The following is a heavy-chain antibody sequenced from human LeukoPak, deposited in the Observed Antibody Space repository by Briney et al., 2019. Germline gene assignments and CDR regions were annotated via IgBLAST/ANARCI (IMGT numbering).Heavy chain of an antibody. Sequence: VASVKVSCKASGYTFTSYYMHWVRQAPGQGLEWMGWMNPNSGNTGYAQKFQGRVTITRNTSINTAYMELSSLRSEDTAVYYCARVPSGGDRFDPWGQGTLVTVSS. J-gene: IGHJ5*02. CDR1: GYTFTSYY. V-gene: IGHV1-8*03. CDR3: ARVPSGGDRFDP. D-gene: IGHD3-16*01. CDR2: MNPNSGNT.